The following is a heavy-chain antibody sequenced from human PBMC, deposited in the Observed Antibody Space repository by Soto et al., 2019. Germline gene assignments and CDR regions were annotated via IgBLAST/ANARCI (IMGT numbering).Heavy chain of an antibody. V-gene: IGHV1-18*01. J-gene: IGHJ4*02. CDR2: ISAYNGNT. CDR3: ARVTYYYDSSGYKTADY. CDR1: GYTFTSYG. Sequence: QVQLVQSGAEVKKPGASVKVSCKASGYTFTSYGISWVRQAPGQGLEWMGWISAYNGNTNYAQKLQGRVTMTTATSTSTAYMELRSLRSDDTAVYYCARVTYYYDSSGYKTADYWGQGTLVTVSS. D-gene: IGHD3-22*01.